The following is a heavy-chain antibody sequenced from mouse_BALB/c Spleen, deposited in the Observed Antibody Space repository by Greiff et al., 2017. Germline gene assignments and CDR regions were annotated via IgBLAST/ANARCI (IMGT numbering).Heavy chain of an antibody. D-gene: IGHD2-12*01. Sequence: EVKLMESGGDLVKPGGSLKLSCAASGFTFSSYGMSWVRQTPDKRLEWVATISSGGSYTYYPDSVKGRFTISRDNAKNTLYLQMSSLKSEDTAMYYCARHEATTVDYWGQGTTLTVSS. CDR1: GFTFSSYG. V-gene: IGHV5-6*01. CDR2: ISSGGSYT. J-gene: IGHJ2*01. CDR3: ARHEATTVDY.